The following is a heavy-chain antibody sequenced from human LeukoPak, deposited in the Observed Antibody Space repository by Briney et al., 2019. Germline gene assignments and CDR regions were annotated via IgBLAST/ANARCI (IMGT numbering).Heavy chain of an antibody. J-gene: IGHJ4*02. D-gene: IGHD6-6*01. CDR1: GITFSSYG. CDR2: IWYDGSNK. V-gene: IGHV3-33*01. Sequence: GRSLRLSCAASGITFSSYGMHWVRQTPGKGLEWVAVIWYDGSNKYYADSVKGRFTISRDNSRNTLYLQMSSLRAEDTAVYYCASGSSGSSSWSMDYWGQGTLVTVSS. CDR3: ASGSSGSSSWSMDY.